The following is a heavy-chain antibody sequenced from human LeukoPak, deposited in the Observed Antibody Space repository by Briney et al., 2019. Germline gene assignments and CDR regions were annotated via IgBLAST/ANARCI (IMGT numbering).Heavy chain of an antibody. Sequence: GGSLRLSCATSGFTFSNAWMSWVRQAPGKGLEWVGRIKSKTDGGTTDYAAPVKGRFTISRDDSKNTLYLQMTSLKTEDTAVYYCTTDYESAGGGYCSSTSCWAFDYWGQGTLVTVSS. D-gene: IGHD2-2*01. CDR2: IKSKTDGGTT. V-gene: IGHV3-15*01. CDR1: GFTFSNAW. J-gene: IGHJ4*02. CDR3: TTDYESAGGGYCSSTSCWAFDY.